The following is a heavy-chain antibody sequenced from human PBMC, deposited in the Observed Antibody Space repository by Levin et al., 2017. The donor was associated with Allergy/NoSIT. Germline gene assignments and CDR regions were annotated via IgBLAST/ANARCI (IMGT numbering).Heavy chain of an antibody. CDR3: ARGRFSRGITYYLDL. Sequence: PSETLSLTCSVSGDSINSGVYYWSWIRQHPGKGLEWIGNIYSSGSTYYNPSLQGRGAISVDTSKNQFSLRLSSVTGADTAGYYCARGRFSRGITYYLDLWGQGTLLTVSS. CDR1: GDSINSGVYY. D-gene: IGHD6-19*01. J-gene: IGHJ4*02. CDR2: IYSSGST. V-gene: IGHV4-31*03.